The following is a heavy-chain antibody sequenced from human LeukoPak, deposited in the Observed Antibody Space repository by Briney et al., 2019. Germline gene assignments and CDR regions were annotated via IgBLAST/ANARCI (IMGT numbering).Heavy chain of an antibody. V-gene: IGHV4-59*01. D-gene: IGHD5-12*01. Sequence: PSETLSLTCTVSRGSISSYYWNWIRQPAGRGLEWIGFIYYRVSTNYNLPLKSRVTIPVDTTKNQFSLKFTSATPTNRAMYCLLRGDDYKSTLFDYWGQGTLVTVSS. CDR1: RGSISSYY. CDR3: LRGDDYKSTLFDY. CDR2: IYYRVST. J-gene: IGHJ4*02.